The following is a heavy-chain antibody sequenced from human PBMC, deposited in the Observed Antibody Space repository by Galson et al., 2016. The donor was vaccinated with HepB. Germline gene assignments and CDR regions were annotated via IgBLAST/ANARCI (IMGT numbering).Heavy chain of an antibody. CDR3: ARYNARRNWFDP. CDR1: GFSLTTGGVG. CDR2: IYLDDDR. V-gene: IGHV2-5*02. D-gene: IGHD5-24*01. Sequence: PALVKPTQTLTLTCTFSGFSLTTGGVGVGWVRQPPGKALEWLALIYLDDDRRYSPSLKRRPPVNKEISKNQVVLTMTTVDPVDTATYYCARYNARRNWFDPWGQGFLVTVS. J-gene: IGHJ5*02.